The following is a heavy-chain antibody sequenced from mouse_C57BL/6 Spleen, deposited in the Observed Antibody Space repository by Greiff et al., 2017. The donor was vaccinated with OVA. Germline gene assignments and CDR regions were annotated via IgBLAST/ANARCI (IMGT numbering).Heavy chain of an antibody. Sequence: DVQLQESGPGLVKPSQSLSLTCSVTGYSITSGYYWNWIRQFPGNKLEWMGYISYDGSNNYNPSLKNRISITRDTSKNQFFLKLNSVTTEDTATYYCARVSSGPYWYFDVWGTGTTVTVSS. V-gene: IGHV3-6*01. CDR1: GYSITSGYY. CDR2: ISYDGSN. D-gene: IGHD1-1*01. J-gene: IGHJ1*03. CDR3: ARVSSGPYWYFDV.